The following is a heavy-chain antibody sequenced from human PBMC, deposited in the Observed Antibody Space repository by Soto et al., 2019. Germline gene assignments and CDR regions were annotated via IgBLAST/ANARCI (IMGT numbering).Heavy chain of an antibody. CDR3: ASYNWTYWFDP. D-gene: IGHD1-20*01. CDR1: GDSVSSGDYY. Sequence: PSETLSLTCTVSGDSVSSGDYYLSWIRQPPGKGLEWIGYIYYSGSTTYHPSLKSRVTISLDKSKNQFSLNLSSVTAADTAAYYCASYNWTYWFDPWGQGTLVTLSS. CDR2: IYYSGST. J-gene: IGHJ5*02. V-gene: IGHV4-61*08.